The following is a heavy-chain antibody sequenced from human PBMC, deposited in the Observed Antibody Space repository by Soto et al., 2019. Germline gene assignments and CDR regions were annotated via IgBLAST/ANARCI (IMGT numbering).Heavy chain of an antibody. CDR1: GYTFTIYY. J-gene: IGHJ6*02. V-gene: IGHV1-46*04. Sequence: ASVKVSCKASGYTFTIYYMHSMRQAPGQGLELMGIINPSSCSTSYAQKLQGRVTMTRDTSTSIVYMELSSLRSEDTAVYYCARDYRRYCSSTSCPKALYYYYYGMEVWGQGTTVTVSS. CDR3: ARDYRRYCSSTSCPKALYYYYYGMEV. CDR2: INPSSCST. D-gene: IGHD2-2*01.